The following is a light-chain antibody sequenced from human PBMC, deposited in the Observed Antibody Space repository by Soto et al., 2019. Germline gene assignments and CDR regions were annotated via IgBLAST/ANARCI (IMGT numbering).Light chain of an antibody. Sequence: QSALTQPASVSGTPGQSITISCTGTNSDVWKYDFVSWYQHYPDKAPKFIIYEVNKRPSGVSHRFSGSKSGSTASLTISGLQAGDEAHYYCCSYTSSETVVFGGGTKVTVL. CDR2: EVN. CDR1: NSDVWKYDF. CDR3: CSYTSSETVV. J-gene: IGLJ3*02. V-gene: IGLV2-23*02.